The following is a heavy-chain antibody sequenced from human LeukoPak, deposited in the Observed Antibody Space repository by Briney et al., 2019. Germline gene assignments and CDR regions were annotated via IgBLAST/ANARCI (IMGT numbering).Heavy chain of an antibody. CDR1: GFSLSTSGVG. J-gene: IGHJ5*02. V-gene: IGHV2-5*02. CDR2: IYWDDDK. Sequence: SCPTLVNPTQTLTLTCTFSGFSLSTSGVGMGLIRQPAGKALEWLALIYWDDDKRYSPSLKSRLTITKDTSKNQVVLTMTNMDPVDTGTYYCAHSVVVAAAIAVNWFDPWGQGTLVTVSS. CDR3: AHSVVVAAAIAVNWFDP. D-gene: IGHD2-2*02.